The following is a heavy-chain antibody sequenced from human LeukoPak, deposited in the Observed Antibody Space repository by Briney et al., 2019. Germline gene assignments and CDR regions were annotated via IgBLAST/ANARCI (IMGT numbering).Heavy chain of an antibody. D-gene: IGHD6-19*01. Sequence: PGGSLRLSCTASGFTFGDYAMSWFRQAPGKGLEWVGFIRSKAYGGTTEYAASVKGRLTISRDDSKSIAYLQMNSLKTEDTAVYYCTRDRAGLYYYMDVWGKGTTVTVSS. V-gene: IGHV3-49*03. CDR1: GFTFGDYA. J-gene: IGHJ6*03. CDR2: IRSKAYGGTT. CDR3: TRDRAGLYYYMDV.